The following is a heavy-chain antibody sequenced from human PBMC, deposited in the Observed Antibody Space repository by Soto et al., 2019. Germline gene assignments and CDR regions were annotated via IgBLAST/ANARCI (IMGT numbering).Heavy chain of an antibody. V-gene: IGHV3-23*01. Sequence: EVQLLQSGGGLVQPGGSLRLSCVASGFALSNFAMRWVRQAPGKGLEWVSVIGGSNTGTKYADSVKGRFTISRDISKNKLYLNMNSLRAEDTAVYFCAKDPRSALAATPGSFDIWGQGTMVTVSS. D-gene: IGHD2-15*01. J-gene: IGHJ3*02. CDR3: AKDPRSALAATPGSFDI. CDR1: GFALSNFA. CDR2: IGGSNTGT.